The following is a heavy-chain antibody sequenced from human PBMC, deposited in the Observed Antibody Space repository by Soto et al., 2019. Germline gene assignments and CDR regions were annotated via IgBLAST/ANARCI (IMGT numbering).Heavy chain of an antibody. Sequence: LSLTCTVSGDSVSSGSYYWSWIRQPPGKGLEWIGYIYYSGSTNYNPSLKSRVTISVDTSKNQFSLNLSSVTAADTAVYYCARLPTDSNYISARGQGTLVTVSS. CDR3: ARLPTDSNYISA. D-gene: IGHD4-4*01. J-gene: IGHJ4*02. V-gene: IGHV4-61*01. CDR1: GDSVSSGSYY. CDR2: IYYSGST.